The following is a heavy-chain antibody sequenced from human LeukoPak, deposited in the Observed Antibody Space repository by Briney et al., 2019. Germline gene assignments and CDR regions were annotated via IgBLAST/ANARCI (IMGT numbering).Heavy chain of an antibody. CDR3: APELGYCSGGSCQTSGY. CDR2: ISGSGGST. V-gene: IGHV3-23*01. CDR1: GFTFSSYA. D-gene: IGHD2-15*01. J-gene: IGHJ4*02. Sequence: PGGSLRLSCAASGFTFSSYAMSWVRQAPGKGLEWVSAISGSGGSTYYADSVKGQFTISRDNSKNTLYLQMNSLRAEDTAVYYCAPELGYCSGGSCQTSGYWGQGTLVTVSS.